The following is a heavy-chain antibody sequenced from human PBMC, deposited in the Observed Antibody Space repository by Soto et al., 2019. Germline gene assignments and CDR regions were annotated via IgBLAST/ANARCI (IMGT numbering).Heavy chain of an antibody. J-gene: IGHJ6*03. CDR1: GFTFSSYS. CDR3: ARAVVVATPGDYYYYMDV. D-gene: IGHD5-12*01. CDR2: ISSSSSTI. V-gene: IGHV3-48*01. Sequence: GGSLRLSCAASGFTFSSYSMNWVRQAPGKGLEWVSYISSSSSTIYYADSVKGRFTISRDNAKNSLYLQMNSLRAEDTAVYYCARAVVVATPGDYYYYMDVWGKGTTVTVSS.